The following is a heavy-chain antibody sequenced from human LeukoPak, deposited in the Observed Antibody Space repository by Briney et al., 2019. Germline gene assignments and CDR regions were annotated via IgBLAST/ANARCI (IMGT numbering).Heavy chain of an antibody. Sequence: ASVKVSCKASGYTCTSYDINWVRQATGQGLEWMGWMNPNSGNTGYAQKFQGRVTMTRNTSISTAYMELSSLRSEDTAVYYCARGHRYDSSVGYWGQGTLVTVSS. V-gene: IGHV1-8*01. CDR1: GYTCTSYD. CDR3: ARGHRYDSSVGY. D-gene: IGHD3-22*01. J-gene: IGHJ4*02. CDR2: MNPNSGNT.